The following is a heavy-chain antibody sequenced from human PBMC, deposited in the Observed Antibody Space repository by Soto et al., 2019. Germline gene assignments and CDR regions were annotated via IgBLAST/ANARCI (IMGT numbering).Heavy chain of an antibody. CDR3: ARLRLPLGYCSGGSCQDGSPWFDP. CDR1: GGSISSYY. D-gene: IGHD2-15*01. Sequence: PSETLSLTCTVSGGSISSYYWSWIRQPPGKGLEWIGYIYYSGSTNYNPSLKSRVTISVDTSKNQFSLKLSSVTAADTAVYYCARLRLPLGYCSGGSCQDGSPWFDPWGQGTLVTVSS. V-gene: IGHV4-59*08. CDR2: IYYSGST. J-gene: IGHJ5*02.